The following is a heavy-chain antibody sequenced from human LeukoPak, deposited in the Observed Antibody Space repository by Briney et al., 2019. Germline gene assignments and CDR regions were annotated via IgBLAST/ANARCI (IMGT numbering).Heavy chain of an antibody. J-gene: IGHJ4*02. D-gene: IGHD3-22*01. V-gene: IGHV3-53*01. CDR1: GFTFGDYP. CDR3: ARRYYYDSSGHYYLDY. Sequence: PGGSLRLSCTVSGFTFGDYPMSWVRQAPGKGLEWVSVFYSDGATYYRDSVRGRFSISRNNSQNTVYLQMNSLRAEDTAVYYCARRYYYDSSGHYYLDYWGQGTLVTVSS. CDR2: FYSDGAT.